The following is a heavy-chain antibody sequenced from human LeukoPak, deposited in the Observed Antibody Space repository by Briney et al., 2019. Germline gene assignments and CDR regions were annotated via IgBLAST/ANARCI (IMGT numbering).Heavy chain of an antibody. J-gene: IGHJ5*02. CDR1: GGSISSYY. Sequence: SGTLSLTCTVSGGSISSYYWSWIRQTPGKGLEWIGDIYYSGSTNYNPSLKSRVTISVDTSKNQFSLKLSSVTAADTAVYYCARQDWSPNWFDPWGQGTLVTVSS. CDR2: IYYSGST. V-gene: IGHV4-59*08. CDR3: ARQDWSPNWFDP. D-gene: IGHD3-3*01.